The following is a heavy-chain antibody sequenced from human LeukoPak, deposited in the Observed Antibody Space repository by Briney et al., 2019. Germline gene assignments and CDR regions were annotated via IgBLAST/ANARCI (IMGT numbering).Heavy chain of an antibody. J-gene: IGHJ1*01. D-gene: IGHD6-19*01. CDR2: INHSVST. CDR1: GGSFSGYY. Sequence: SETLSLTCAVYGGSFSGYYWSWIRHPPQKGREWIGEINHSVSTNYNPSLKSRVTISVDTSKNQFSLKLSSVTAADTAVYYCARSRYSSGWSGTAKGIYFQHWGQGTLVTVSS. CDR3: ARSRYSSGWSGTAKGIYFQH. V-gene: IGHV4-34*01.